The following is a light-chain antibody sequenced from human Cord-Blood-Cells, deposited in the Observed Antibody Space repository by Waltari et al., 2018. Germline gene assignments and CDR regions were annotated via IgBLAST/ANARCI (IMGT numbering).Light chain of an antibody. Sequence: QSALIYPAPVSGPPGQWITLSCPGTTRDVDGYNYFSWYQQTPGKAPNLMIYDVRNRPSGVSNRFSGSKSGNTASLTISGLQAEDGADYYCSSYTSSSWVFGGGTKLTVL. CDR1: TRDVDGYNY. J-gene: IGLJ3*02. CDR3: SSYTSSSWV. CDR2: DVR. V-gene: IGLV2-14*01.